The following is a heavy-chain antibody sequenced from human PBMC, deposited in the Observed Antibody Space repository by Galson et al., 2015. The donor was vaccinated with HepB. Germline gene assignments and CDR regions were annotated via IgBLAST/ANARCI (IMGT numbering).Heavy chain of an antibody. V-gene: IGHV3-30-3*01. D-gene: IGHD3-9*01. CDR1: GFTFSSYV. CDR2: ISYDGSNK. CDR3: ARDRRILTGYFPYYYYYMDV. J-gene: IGHJ6*03. Sequence: SLRLSCAASGFTFSSYVMSWVRQAPGKGLEWVAVISYDGSNKYYADSVKGRFTISRDNSKNTLYLQMNSLRAEDTAVYYCARDRRILTGYFPYYYYYMDVWGKGTTVTVSS.